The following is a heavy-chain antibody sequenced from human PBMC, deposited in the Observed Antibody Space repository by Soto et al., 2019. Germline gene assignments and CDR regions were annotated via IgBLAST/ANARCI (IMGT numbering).Heavy chain of an antibody. CDR3: ARSLSTSFLYGMDV. V-gene: IGHV1-69*13. Sequence: SVKVSCKASGVTFSSYAVSWVRQAPGQGLEWMGGIIPIFGTANYAQKLQGRVTITADESTSTAYMELSSLRSEDTAVYYCARSLSTSFLYGMDVWGQGTTVTVSS. D-gene: IGHD2-2*01. CDR1: GVTFSSYA. CDR2: IIPIFGTA. J-gene: IGHJ6*02.